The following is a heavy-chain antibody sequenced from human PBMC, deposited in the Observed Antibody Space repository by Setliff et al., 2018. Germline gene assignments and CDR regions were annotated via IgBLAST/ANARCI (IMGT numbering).Heavy chain of an antibody. CDR1: GGSFSGYY. V-gene: IGHV4-34*01. Sequence: SETPSLTCAVYGGSFSGYYWSWIRQPPGKGLEWIGEINHSGSTNYNPSLKSRVTISVDTSKNQFSLKLSSVTAADTAVYYCASARVLRYFDWLSPDAFDIWGQGTTVTVSS. D-gene: IGHD3-9*01. CDR2: INHSGST. J-gene: IGHJ3*02. CDR3: ASARVLRYFDWLSPDAFDI.